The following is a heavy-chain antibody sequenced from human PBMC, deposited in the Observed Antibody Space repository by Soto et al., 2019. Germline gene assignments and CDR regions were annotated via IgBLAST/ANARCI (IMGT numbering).Heavy chain of an antibody. CDR1: GDTISTGGYT. CDR2: IYYSGST. D-gene: IGHD2-2*01. J-gene: IGHJ4*02. Sequence: ASETLSLTCDVSGDTISTGGYTWAWIRQPPGKALEWIGYIYYSGSTNYNPSLKSRVTISVDTSKNQFSLKLSSVTAADTAVYYCARGEGRVAMPSGYWGQGTLVTVSS. V-gene: IGHV4-61*08. CDR3: ARGEGRVAMPSGY.